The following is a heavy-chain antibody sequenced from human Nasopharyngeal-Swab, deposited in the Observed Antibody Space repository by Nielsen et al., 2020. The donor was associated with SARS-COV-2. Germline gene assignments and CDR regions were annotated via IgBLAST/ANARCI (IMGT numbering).Heavy chain of an antibody. CDR3: AREGDIVATTYFDY. CDR2: INHSGST. D-gene: IGHD5-12*01. Sequence: WIRQPPGKGLEWIGEINHSGSTNYNPSLKSRVTISVDTSKNQFSLKLSSVTAADTAVYYCAREGDIVATTYFDYWGQGTLVTRLL. V-gene: IGHV4-34*01. J-gene: IGHJ4*02.